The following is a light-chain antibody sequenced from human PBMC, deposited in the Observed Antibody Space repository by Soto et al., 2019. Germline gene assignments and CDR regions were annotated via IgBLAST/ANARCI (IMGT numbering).Light chain of an antibody. CDR3: QQGKSFPRT. V-gene: IGKV1-12*01. J-gene: IGKJ1*01. CDR1: QGISSW. Sequence: IRMPQSPSSVSASVGDRVAITCRASQGISSWLAWYQQKPGRAPKLLIFAASRLQTGVPSRFSGSGSGTDFTLTISSLQAEDFATYFCQQGKSFPRTFGQGTKVDIK. CDR2: AAS.